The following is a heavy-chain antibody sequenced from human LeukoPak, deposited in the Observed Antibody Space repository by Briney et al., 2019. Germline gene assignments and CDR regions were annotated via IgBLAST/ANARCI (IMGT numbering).Heavy chain of an antibody. Sequence: GGSLRLSRAASGFTFSSYAMHWVRQAPGKGLEWVAVISYDGRNKYYADSVKGRFTISRDNAKNTLYLQMNSLREEDTVVYYCAELGISMIGGVWGKGTTVTISS. CDR1: GFTFSSYA. CDR3: AELGISMIGGV. J-gene: IGHJ6*04. CDR2: ISYDGRNK. V-gene: IGHV3-30*04. D-gene: IGHD3-10*02.